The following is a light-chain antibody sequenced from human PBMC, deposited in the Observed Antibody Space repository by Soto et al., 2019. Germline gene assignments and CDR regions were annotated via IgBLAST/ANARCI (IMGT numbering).Light chain of an antibody. CDR2: GAS. CDR1: QSVSSN. V-gene: IGKV3-15*01. J-gene: IGKJ2*01. CDR3: QQYNNWPPYT. Sequence: EIVMTQSPATLSVSPGERATLSCRASQSVSSNLAWYQQKPGQAPRLLIYGASTRATGIPARCSGSGSGTEFTLTISSLQSEDFAVYYWQQYNNWPPYTFGQGTKLEIK.